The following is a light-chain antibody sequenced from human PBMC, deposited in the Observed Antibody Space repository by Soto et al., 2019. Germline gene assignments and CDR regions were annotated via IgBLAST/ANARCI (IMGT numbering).Light chain of an antibody. J-gene: IGKJ1*01. Sequence: IPLSQSTGSMSLSPGGRAHLSCSSSQSVSSSYVSWYKQKPGHAPRLLIYGASSRDTGIPDRFSGSGSGTDFTLTISRLEHEELAVYYRQQSDRPPWTFGQGTKVDIK. CDR2: GAS. V-gene: IGKV3-20*01. CDR3: QQSDRPPWT. CDR1: QSVSSSY.